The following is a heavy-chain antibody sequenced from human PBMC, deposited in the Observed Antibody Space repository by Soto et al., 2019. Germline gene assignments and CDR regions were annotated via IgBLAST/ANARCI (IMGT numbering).Heavy chain of an antibody. CDR3: STGSVFGVTTYAEDY. D-gene: IGHD3-3*01. Sequence: GGSLRLSCAASGFTFSYAWMSWVRQAPGKGLEWVGRIKSKPHGGTTDYAAPVKGRFTFSRDDSQNMLYLQMNSLKTEDTAVYYCSTGSVFGVTTYAEDYWGQGTLVTVSS. CDR1: GFTFSYAW. J-gene: IGHJ4*02. V-gene: IGHV3-15*01. CDR2: IKSKPHGGTT.